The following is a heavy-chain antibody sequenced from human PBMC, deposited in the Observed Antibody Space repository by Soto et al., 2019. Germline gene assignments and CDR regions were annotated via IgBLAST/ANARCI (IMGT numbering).Heavy chain of an antibody. D-gene: IGHD5-12*01. CDR2: IKSKTDGGTT. CDR3: TTAPYVDIVATTDFDY. CDR1: GFTFSNAW. Sequence: GGSLRLSCAASGFTFSNAWKSWVRQAPGKGLEWVGRIKSKTDGGTTDYAAPVKGRFTISRDDSKNTLYLQMNSLKTEDTAVYYCTTAPYVDIVATTDFDYWGQGTLVTVSS. V-gene: IGHV3-15*01. J-gene: IGHJ4*02.